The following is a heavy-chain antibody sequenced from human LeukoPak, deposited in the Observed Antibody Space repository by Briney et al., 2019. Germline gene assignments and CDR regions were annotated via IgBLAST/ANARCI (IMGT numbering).Heavy chain of an antibody. CDR3: ARAIRGSKIASRYYFYYMDI. J-gene: IGHJ6*03. CDR2: IIPIFDTT. Sequence: ASVKVSCKASGGTFSSYVINWVRQAPGQGLEWMGGIIPIFDTTNYAQNFQGRVTITADKSTNTAYMELSSLRSEDTAVYYCARAIRGSKIASRYYFYYMDIWGKGTTVTVSS. D-gene: IGHD3-10*01. CDR1: GGTFSSYV. V-gene: IGHV1-69*06.